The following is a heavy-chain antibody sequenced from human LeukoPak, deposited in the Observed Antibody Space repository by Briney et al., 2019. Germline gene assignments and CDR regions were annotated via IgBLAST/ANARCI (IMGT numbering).Heavy chain of an antibody. CDR1: GGSISSGGYS. J-gene: IGHJ3*02. Sequence: PSQTLSLTCAVSGGSISSGGYSWSWIRQPPGKGLEWIGYIYYSGSTYYNPSLKSRVTISVDTSKNQFSLKLSSVTAADTAVYYCARRVGDSDDAFDIWGQGTMVTVSS. D-gene: IGHD3-10*01. V-gene: IGHV4-30-4*07. CDR3: ARRVGDSDDAFDI. CDR2: IYYSGST.